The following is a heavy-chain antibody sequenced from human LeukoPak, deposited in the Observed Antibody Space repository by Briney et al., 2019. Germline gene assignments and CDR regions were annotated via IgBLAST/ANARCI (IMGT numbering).Heavy chain of an antibody. Sequence: GGSLRLSRAASGFTFDDYAMHWVRQAPGKGLEWVSLISWDGGSTYYADSVKGRFTISRDNSKNSLYLQMSSLRAEDTALYYCAKDRRPYYDFWSGYYQIDYWGQGTLVTVSS. CDR2: ISWDGGST. CDR1: GFTFDDYA. CDR3: AKDRRPYYDFWSGYYQIDY. D-gene: IGHD3-3*01. J-gene: IGHJ4*02. V-gene: IGHV3-43D*03.